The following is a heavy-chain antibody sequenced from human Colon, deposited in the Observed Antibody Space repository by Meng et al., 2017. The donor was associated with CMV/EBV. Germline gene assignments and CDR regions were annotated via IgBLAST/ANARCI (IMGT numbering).Heavy chain of an antibody. D-gene: IGHD2-2*01. CDR3: ARNRRNCGSVSCYGYYGMDV. Sequence: GGSLRLSCAVSGFSVSSKYMSWVRQAPGKGLEWVSIIYSGGTIKYADSVKGRFTISRDSSTNTLYLQIDSLRAEDTAVYFCARNRRNCGSVSCYGYYGMDVWGQGTTVTVSS. CDR2: IYSGGTI. V-gene: IGHV3-53*01. J-gene: IGHJ6*02. CDR1: GFSVSSKY.